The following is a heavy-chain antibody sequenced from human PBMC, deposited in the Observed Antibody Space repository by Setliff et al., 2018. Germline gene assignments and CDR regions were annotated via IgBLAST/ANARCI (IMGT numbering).Heavy chain of an antibody. CDR1: GFTFSIYA. CDR3: ARDTSGRDAFDI. CDR2: IRGDSGST. D-gene: IGHD3-10*01. Sequence: PGGSLRLSCAASGFTFSIYAMSWVRQAPGKGLEWVSAIRGDSGSTYYADSVKGRVTISRDNSKNTVYLQMNSLRAADTAVYHCARDTSGRDAFDIWGQGTMVTVSS. V-gene: IGHV3-23*01. J-gene: IGHJ3*02.